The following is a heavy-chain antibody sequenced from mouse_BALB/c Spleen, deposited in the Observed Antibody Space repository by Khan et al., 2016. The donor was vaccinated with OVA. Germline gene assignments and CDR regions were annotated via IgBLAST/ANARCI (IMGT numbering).Heavy chain of an antibody. J-gene: IGHJ4*01. CDR3: SRRPSFSYAIDN. Sequence: QIQLVQSGPELKKPGETVKISCKASGHTFTNYGMHWVKQPPGKGLKWMGWINTYTGEPTYADDFNGRFAFSLDTSARTAYLQINHLNNEDTDAYFWSRRPSFSYAIDNWGQGTSVTVSS. CDR2: INTYTGEP. V-gene: IGHV9-3-1*01. D-gene: IGHD3-1*01. CDR1: GHTFTNYG.